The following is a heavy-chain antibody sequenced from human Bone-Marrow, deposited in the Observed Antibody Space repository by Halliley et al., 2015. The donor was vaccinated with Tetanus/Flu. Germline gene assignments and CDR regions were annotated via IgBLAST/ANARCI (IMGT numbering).Heavy chain of an antibody. J-gene: IGHJ4*02. CDR3: ARVSTSAYYIDF. CDR2: MYYSGTS. V-gene: IGHV4-59*01. CDR1: GGPISGYQ. D-gene: IGHD2-2*01. Sequence: TLSLTCTVSGGPISGYQWSWLRQPPGKGLEWIADMYYSGTSNYNPSLRNRVTMSFDTSKRQFSLRLESVTAADTAVYYCARVSTSAYYIDFWGRGTLVVVSS.